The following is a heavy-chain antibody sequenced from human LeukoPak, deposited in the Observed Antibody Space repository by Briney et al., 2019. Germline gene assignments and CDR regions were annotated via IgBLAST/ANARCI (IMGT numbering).Heavy chain of an antibody. V-gene: IGHV1-8*01. CDR3: ARSSIAARPGGYYYYMDV. D-gene: IGHD6-6*01. CDR1: GYTFTSYD. Sequence: ASVKVSCKASGYTFTSYDINRVRQATGQGLEWMGWMNPNSGNTGYAQKFQGRVTMTRNTSISTAYMELSSLRSEDTAVYYCARSSIAARPGGYYYYMDVWGKGTTVTVSS. CDR2: MNPNSGNT. J-gene: IGHJ6*03.